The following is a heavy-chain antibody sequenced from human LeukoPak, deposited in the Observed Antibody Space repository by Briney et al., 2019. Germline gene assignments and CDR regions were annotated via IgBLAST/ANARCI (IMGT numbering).Heavy chain of an antibody. Sequence: PGGSLRLSCAASGFTFSSYAMHWVRRAPGKGLEWVAVISYDGSKKYYADSVKGRFTISRDNSKNTLYLQMNSLRAEDTAVYYCVRYCNGGSCYRAAFDIWGQGAMVTVSS. CDR2: ISYDGSKK. D-gene: IGHD2-15*01. CDR1: GFTFSSYA. CDR3: VRYCNGGSCYRAAFDI. J-gene: IGHJ3*02. V-gene: IGHV3-30-3*01.